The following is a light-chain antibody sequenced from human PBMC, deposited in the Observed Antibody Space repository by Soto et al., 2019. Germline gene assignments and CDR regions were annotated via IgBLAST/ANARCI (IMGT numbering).Light chain of an antibody. CDR2: DTS. J-gene: IGKJ5*01. Sequence: EIELTQSPATLSLSPGERATLSCRASQSVSSSLAWYQQKHGQAPRLLISDTSNRATGIPARFSGSGSGTDFTLTISSLEPEDFAVYYCQQRSNWPPITFGQGTRLEIK. CDR1: QSVSSS. V-gene: IGKV3-11*01. CDR3: QQRSNWPPIT.